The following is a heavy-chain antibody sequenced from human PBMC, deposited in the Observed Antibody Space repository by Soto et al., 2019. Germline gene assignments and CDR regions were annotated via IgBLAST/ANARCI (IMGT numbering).Heavy chain of an antibody. CDR2: IGGRGNSA. V-gene: IGHV3-23*01. CDR3: VREGRGSFDF. Sequence: LRLSCAASGFIFTNYSMNWVRQAPGKGLEWVSVIGGRGNSAYYADSVQGRFTISRDNSKNTLSLQMSSLTADDTAIYYCVREGRGSFDFWGRGTMVTVSS. J-gene: IGHJ3*01. CDR1: GFIFTNYS. D-gene: IGHD5-12*01.